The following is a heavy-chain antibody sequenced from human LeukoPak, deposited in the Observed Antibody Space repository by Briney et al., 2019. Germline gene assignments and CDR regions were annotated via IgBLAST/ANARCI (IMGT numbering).Heavy chain of an antibody. Sequence: PSETLSLTCAVYGGSFSGYYWSWIRQPPGKGLEWIGEINHSGSTNYNPSLKSRVTISVDTSKNQFSLRLSSVTAADTAVYYCARFGRETTVTTGPGSLYYYYGMDVWGQGTTVTVSS. V-gene: IGHV4-34*01. J-gene: IGHJ6*02. CDR1: GGSFSGYY. CDR2: INHSGST. D-gene: IGHD4-17*01. CDR3: ARFGRETTVTTGPGSLYYYYGMDV.